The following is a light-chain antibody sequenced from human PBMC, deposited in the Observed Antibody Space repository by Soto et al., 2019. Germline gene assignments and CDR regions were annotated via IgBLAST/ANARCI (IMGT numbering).Light chain of an antibody. CDR2: DVS. CDR3: SSYTGSMEV. CDR1: SSDVGGYNY. Sequence: QSALTQPASVSGSPGQSITISCTGTSSDVGGYNYVSWYQQHPGKAPKLMIYDVSNRPSGVSNRFSGSKSGNTASLTISGLQAEDEADYYCSSYTGSMEVFGTGTKVTVL. V-gene: IGLV2-14*01. J-gene: IGLJ1*01.